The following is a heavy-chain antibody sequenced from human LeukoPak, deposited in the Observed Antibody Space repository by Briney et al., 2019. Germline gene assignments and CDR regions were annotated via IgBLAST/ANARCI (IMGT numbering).Heavy chain of an antibody. CDR3: KTDSSSWYMPEYFHH. CDR2: IKRRTDGGTV. J-gene: IGHJ1*01. Sequence: GGSLRLSCAASGFTFSSYGMHWVRQAPGKGLEWVGRIKRRTDGGTVDYAAPVKGRFTISRDDSKNTLFLQMNSLKTEDTAVYYCKTDSSSWYMPEYFHHWGQGTLVTVSS. D-gene: IGHD6-13*01. V-gene: IGHV3-15*01. CDR1: GFTFSSYG.